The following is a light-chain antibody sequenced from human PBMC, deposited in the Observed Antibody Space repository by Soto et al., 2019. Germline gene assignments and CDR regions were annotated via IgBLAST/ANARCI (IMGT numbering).Light chain of an antibody. Sequence: EIVMTQSPATLSVSPGERATLYCRASQTVGSNLAWYQHKPGQAPRLLISGASTRAPGVPARFSGSGSGTEFTLTISNLQPDDFATYYCQQYDNYPLTFGGGTKV. CDR3: QQYDNYPLT. V-gene: IGKV3-15*01. CDR1: QTVGSN. J-gene: IGKJ4*01. CDR2: GAS.